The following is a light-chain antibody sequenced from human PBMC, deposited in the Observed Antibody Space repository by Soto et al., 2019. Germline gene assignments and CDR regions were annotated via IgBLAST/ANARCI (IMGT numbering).Light chain of an antibody. CDR3: CSYAGSSTYV. J-gene: IGLJ1*01. Sequence: HSVLTQPASVSGSPGQSITISCTGTSSDVGSYNLVSWYQQHPGKAPKLIIHEVSKRSSGLSNRFSGSKSGNTASLTISGLQAEDESDYYCCSYAGSSTYVFGTGTKVTVL. CDR2: EVS. V-gene: IGLV2-23*02. CDR1: SSDVGSYNL.